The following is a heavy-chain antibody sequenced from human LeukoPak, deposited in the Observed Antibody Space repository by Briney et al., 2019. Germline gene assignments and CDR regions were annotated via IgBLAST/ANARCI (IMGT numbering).Heavy chain of an antibody. J-gene: IGHJ4*02. CDR3: AIGGDSSTSCYKCFNY. D-gene: IGHD2-2*01. CDR1: GYSFTNYW. Sequence: GESLKISCEGSGYSFTNYWIGWVRQMPGKGLEWMGIIYPDDSDTRYSPSFQGQVTISADKSIGTAYLQWSSLKASDTAMYYCAIGGDSSTSCYKCFNYWGQGTLVTVSS. CDR2: IYPDDSDT. V-gene: IGHV5-51*01.